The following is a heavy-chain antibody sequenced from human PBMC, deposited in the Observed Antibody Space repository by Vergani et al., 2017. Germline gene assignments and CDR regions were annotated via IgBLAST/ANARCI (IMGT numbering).Heavy chain of an antibody. Sequence: EVQLVQSGAEVKKPGESLKISCKGSEYSFTSYWIGWVRQMPGKGLEWMGIIYPGDSDTRYSPSFQGQVTISVDKSISTAYLQWSSLKASDTAMYYCARPHYYDSTMDDAFDFWGQGSMVTVSS. CDR3: ARPHYYDSTMDDAFDF. CDR1: EYSFTSYW. J-gene: IGHJ3*01. D-gene: IGHD3-22*01. CDR2: IYPGDSDT. V-gene: IGHV5-51*03.